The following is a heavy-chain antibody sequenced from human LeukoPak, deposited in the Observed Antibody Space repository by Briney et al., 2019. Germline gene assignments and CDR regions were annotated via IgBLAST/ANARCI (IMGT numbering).Heavy chain of an antibody. CDR2: INHSGSS. CDR1: GESFSGYY. CDR3: ARDGYSGNDGI. V-gene: IGHV4-34*01. Sequence: SETLSLTCAVYGESFSGYYWNWIRQPPGKGLEWIGEINHSGSSNYNPSLKSRVTMSVDTSKNQFSLKLSSVTAADTAVYYCARDGYSGNDGIWGQGTLVTVSS. D-gene: IGHD5-12*01. J-gene: IGHJ4*02.